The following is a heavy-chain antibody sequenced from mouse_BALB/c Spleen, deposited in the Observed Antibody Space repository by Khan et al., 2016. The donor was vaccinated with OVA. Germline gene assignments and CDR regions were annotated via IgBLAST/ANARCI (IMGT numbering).Heavy chain of an antibody. Sequence: VQLQQSGAELARPGASVKMSCKASGYTFTTYTMHWVKQRPGQGLEWIGYINPSNGYTNYNQKFKDKSTLTADKSSSTAYMQLSSLTSDYSAVYYGARGGAYYRSDGWFSYWGQGTLVTVSA. CDR2: INPSNGYT. CDR1: GYTFTTYT. J-gene: IGHJ3*01. D-gene: IGHD2-14*01. V-gene: IGHV1-4*01. CDR3: ARGGAYYRSDGWFSY.